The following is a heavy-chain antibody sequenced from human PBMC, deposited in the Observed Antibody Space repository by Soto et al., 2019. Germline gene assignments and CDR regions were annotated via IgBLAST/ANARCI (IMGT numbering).Heavy chain of an antibody. CDR3: AASLSGDPYTIDY. CDR1: GFTFRSFW. CDR2: INSDVSFT. V-gene: IGHV3-74*01. J-gene: IGHJ4*02. Sequence: PGGSLRLSCAASGFTFRSFWMHWVRQAPGKGLVWVSRINSDVSFTNYADSVKGRFTISRDNAKNTLYLQMNSLRAEDTAVYYCAASLSGDPYTIDYWGQGTLVTVSS. D-gene: IGHD7-27*01.